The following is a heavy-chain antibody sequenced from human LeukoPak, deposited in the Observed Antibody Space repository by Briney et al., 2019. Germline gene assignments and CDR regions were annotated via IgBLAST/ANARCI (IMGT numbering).Heavy chain of an antibody. CDR3: ARERIYFGSGGDLTDARLFYYYGLDV. D-gene: IGHD3-10*01. V-gene: IGHV3-7*03. CDR2: IKPGGNER. J-gene: IGHJ6*02. CDR1: GFTFNNYW. Sequence: PGGSLRLSCAASGFTFNNYWMTWVRQGPGKGLEWVANIKPGGNERYYVDSVKGRFTISRDNVKNSLYLQMNSLRAEDTAVYYCARERIYFGSGGDLTDARLFYYYGLDVWGQGTTVTVSS.